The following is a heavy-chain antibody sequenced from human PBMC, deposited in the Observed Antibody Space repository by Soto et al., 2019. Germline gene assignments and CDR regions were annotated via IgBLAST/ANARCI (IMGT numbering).Heavy chain of an antibody. Sequence: EVQLVESGGGLVQPGGSLRVSCAASGFTIRSHWIHWVRQAPGKGLEWVSRIETDGGGTSYADSVKGRFTISTDNAKNTVYLQMNGLRAEDTAVYYCATVFDLWGQGTLVTVSS. CDR3: ATVFDL. V-gene: IGHV3-74*01. CDR1: GFTIRSHW. CDR2: IETDGGGT. J-gene: IGHJ5*02.